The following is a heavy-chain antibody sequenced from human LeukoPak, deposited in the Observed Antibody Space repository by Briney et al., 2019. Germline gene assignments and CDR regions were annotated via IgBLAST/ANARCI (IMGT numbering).Heavy chain of an antibody. CDR3: ARLRHTAMVKTYWYLDL. J-gene: IGHJ2*01. CDR1: GGIFSTYS. CDR2: IVPMLGTA. D-gene: IGHD5-18*01. Sequence: ASVKVSCKASGGIFSTYSISWVRQAPGQGLEWVGGIVPMLGTANYGQKFQGRVTITADKTTSTAFLELSNLRSEDTAVYYCARLRHTAMVKTYWYLDLWGRGTLVTVSS. V-gene: IGHV1-69*06.